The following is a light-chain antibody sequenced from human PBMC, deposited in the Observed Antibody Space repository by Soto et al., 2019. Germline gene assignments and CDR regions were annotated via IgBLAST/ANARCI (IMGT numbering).Light chain of an antibody. V-gene: IGLV1-40*01. J-gene: IGLJ2*01. Sequence: QSVLTQPPSVSGAPGQRVTISFNGSKSNIGADYGVHWYQQLPGTAPKVLIYSNTNRPSGVPERFSASKSGTLASLAITGLQIEDESDYYCQSYDSRHRGLVFGVGTQLTVL. CDR3: QSYDSRHRGLV. CDR1: KSNIGADYG. CDR2: SNT.